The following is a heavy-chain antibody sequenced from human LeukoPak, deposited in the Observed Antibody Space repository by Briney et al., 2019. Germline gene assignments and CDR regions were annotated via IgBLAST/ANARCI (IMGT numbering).Heavy chain of an antibody. CDR1: GGSFSGYY. Sequence: SETLSLTCAVYGGSFSGYYWSWIRQPPGKGLEWIGEINHNGSTNYNPSLKSRVTISVDTSKNQFSLKLSSVTAADTAVYYCARSDCSSTSCYAFDIWGQGTMVTVSS. V-gene: IGHV4-34*01. CDR3: ARSDCSSTSCYAFDI. J-gene: IGHJ3*02. D-gene: IGHD2-2*01. CDR2: INHNGST.